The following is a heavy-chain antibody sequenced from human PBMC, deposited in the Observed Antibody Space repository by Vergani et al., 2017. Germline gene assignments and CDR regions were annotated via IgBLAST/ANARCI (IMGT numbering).Heavy chain of an antibody. D-gene: IGHD3-22*01. CDR3: TRGGYYDSIAYFAY. J-gene: IGHJ4*02. Sequence: QVQLVQAGAEVKKPGASVKVSCKASGYTFTSYYMHWVRQAPGQGLEWMGIINPSGGSTSYTRKFQGRVTMTRDTSTSTVYMELSSLRSEDTSVYYCTRGGYYDSIAYFAYLVQGTLGTLSS. CDR2: INPSGGST. CDR1: GYTFTSYY. V-gene: IGHV1-46*03.